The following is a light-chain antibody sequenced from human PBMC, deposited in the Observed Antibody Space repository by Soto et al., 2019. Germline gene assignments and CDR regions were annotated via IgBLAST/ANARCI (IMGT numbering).Light chain of an antibody. Sequence: QSALTQPASVSGSPGQSIPISCTGTSSDVGSYNLVSWYQQHPGKAPKLMIYEGNKRPSGVSYRFSGSKSGNTASLTVSGLQDEDEADYFCLSYAGDNTLVFGGGTKLIV. CDR2: EGN. J-gene: IGLJ2*01. CDR1: SSDVGSYNL. V-gene: IGLV2-23*01. CDR3: LSYAGDNTLV.